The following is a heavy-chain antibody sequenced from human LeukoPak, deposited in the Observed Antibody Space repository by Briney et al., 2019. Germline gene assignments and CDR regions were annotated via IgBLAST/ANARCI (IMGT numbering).Heavy chain of an antibody. J-gene: IGHJ6*02. CDR2: IDHSGST. CDR3: ARDVRGCGGDFDDCEYYYNGMDV. V-gene: IGHV4-39*07. CDR1: GGSISSSSYY. D-gene: IGHD2-21*02. Sequence: PSETLSLTCTVSGGSISSSSYYWSWIRQPPVKGLEWIGEIDHSGSTNYNPSLKNRITISVDTSKNQFSLKLSSVTAADTAIYYCARDVRGCGGDFDDCEYYYNGMDVWGQGTTVTVSS.